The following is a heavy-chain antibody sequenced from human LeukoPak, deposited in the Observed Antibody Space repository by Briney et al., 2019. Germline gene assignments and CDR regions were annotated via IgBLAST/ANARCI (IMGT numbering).Heavy chain of an antibody. CDR2: IRGGADTT. Sequence: PGGSLRLSCAASGFTFSSYAMSWVRQAPGKGLEWVSAIRGGADTTYYADSVKGRFIISRDNSKNTLHLQMNSLRAEDTAVYYCAKDCRQMAAYDAFDIWGQGTMVTVSS. J-gene: IGHJ3*02. D-gene: IGHD5-24*01. CDR3: AKDCRQMAAYDAFDI. CDR1: GFTFSSYA. V-gene: IGHV3-23*01.